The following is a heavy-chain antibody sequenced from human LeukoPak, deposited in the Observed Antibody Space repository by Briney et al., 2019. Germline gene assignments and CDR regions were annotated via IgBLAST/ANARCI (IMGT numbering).Heavy chain of an antibody. CDR2: IIPILGIA. CDR3: VRDLGVDTSMIFFDY. Sequence: ASVKVSCKASGGTFSSYAISWVRQAPGQGLEWMGRIIPILGIANYAQKFQGRVTITADKSTSTAYMELSSLRSDDTAVFYCVRDLGVDTSMIFFDYWGQGTLVTVSS. J-gene: IGHJ4*02. V-gene: IGHV1-69*04. D-gene: IGHD3-16*01. CDR1: GGTFSSYA.